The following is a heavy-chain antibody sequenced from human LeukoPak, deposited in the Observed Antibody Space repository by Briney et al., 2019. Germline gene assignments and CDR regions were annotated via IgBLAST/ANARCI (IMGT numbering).Heavy chain of an antibody. CDR3: AREPYGGNEFDY. CDR1: GYTFTNYA. V-gene: IGHV1-3*01. Sequence: ASVKVSCKASGYTFTNYAIHWVRQASGQSLECMGWINAGIGNTGYQQKFQGRVTITRDTSASTAYMDLSSLRSEDTAVYYCAREPYGGNEFDYWGQGTLVTVSS. CDR2: INAGIGNT. J-gene: IGHJ4*02. D-gene: IGHD4-23*01.